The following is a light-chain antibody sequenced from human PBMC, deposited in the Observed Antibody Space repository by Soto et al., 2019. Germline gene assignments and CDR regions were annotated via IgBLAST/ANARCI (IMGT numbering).Light chain of an antibody. CDR3: KQRSNWPPIT. CDR2: GAS. CDR1: QSVSSNY. J-gene: IGKJ3*01. V-gene: IGKV3D-20*02. Sequence: EIGLTQSPGTLSLSAGERATLSCRASQSVSSNYLAWYQQKPGQAPRLLIYGASSRATGIPDRFSGSGSGTDFTLTISSLEPEDFAIYYCKQRSNWPPITFGPGTKVDIK.